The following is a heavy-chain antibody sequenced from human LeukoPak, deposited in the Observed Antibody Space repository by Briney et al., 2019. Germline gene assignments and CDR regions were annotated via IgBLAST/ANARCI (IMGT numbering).Heavy chain of an antibody. CDR1: GFTFSSYW. V-gene: IGHV3-7*01. CDR2: IKQDGSEK. Sequence: GGSLRLSCAASGFTFSSYWMSWVRQAPGKGLEWVANIKQDGSEKYYVGSVKGRFTISRDNAKNSLYLQMNSLRAEDTAVYYCARDERLTGTPDAFDIWGQGTMVTVSS. J-gene: IGHJ3*02. CDR3: ARDERLTGTPDAFDI. D-gene: IGHD1-20*01.